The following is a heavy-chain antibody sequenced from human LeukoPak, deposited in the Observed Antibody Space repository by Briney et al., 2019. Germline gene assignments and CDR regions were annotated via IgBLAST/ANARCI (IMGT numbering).Heavy chain of an antibody. CDR3: ASNCGADC. CDR2: INQGGSDK. J-gene: IGHJ4*02. Sequence: GGSLRLSCAASGFTFSGHWMSWVRQAPGKGLEWVANINQGGSDKYYVDSVKGRFTIFRDNAKNSLYLQMNSLRVDDTAVYYCASNCGADCWGQGTLVTVSS. D-gene: IGHD2-21*01. CDR1: GFTFSGHW. V-gene: IGHV3-7*01.